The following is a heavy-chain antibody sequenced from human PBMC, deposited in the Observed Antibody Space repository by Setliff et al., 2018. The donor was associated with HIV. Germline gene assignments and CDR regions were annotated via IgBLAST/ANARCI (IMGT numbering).Heavy chain of an antibody. Sequence: SETLSLTCTVSGGSIYGSDYYWGWIRQPPGKGLESIGSIYYSGSTYYKPSLKSRVTISVDGSKNQFSLKLKSVTAADTAVYYCARWHPPYGFWEEDYWGQGTLVTVSS. CDR3: ARWHPPYGFWEEDY. CDR2: IYYSGST. J-gene: IGHJ4*02. V-gene: IGHV4-39*01. D-gene: IGHD3-10*01. CDR1: GGSIYGSDYY.